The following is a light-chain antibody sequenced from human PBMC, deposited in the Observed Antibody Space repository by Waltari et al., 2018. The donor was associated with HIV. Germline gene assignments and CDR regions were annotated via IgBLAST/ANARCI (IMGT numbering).Light chain of an antibody. CDR3: SSYTISSTLV. CDR1: SSDVGGYNY. J-gene: IGLJ2*01. V-gene: IGLV2-14*01. Sequence: QSALTQPASVSGSPGQSITISCTGTSSDVGGYNYVSWYQHHPGKAPKLMIYEVSSRPSGVSDRFSGSKSGNTASLAISCLQAEDEADYYCSSYTISSTLVFGGGTKLTVL. CDR2: EVS.